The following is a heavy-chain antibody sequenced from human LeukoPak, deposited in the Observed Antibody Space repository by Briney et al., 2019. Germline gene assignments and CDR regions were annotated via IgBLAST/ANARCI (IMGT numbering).Heavy chain of an antibody. V-gene: IGHV3-74*01. D-gene: IGHD4-17*01. CDR1: GLTFSSYW. Sequence: GGSLRLSCAASGLTFSSYWMHWVRQAPGKGLVWVSRINSDGNSTNYADSVKGRFTISRDNAKSTLYLQMNSLRAEDTAVYYCARDRGTVTSRYFDYWGQGTLVTVSS. CDR3: ARDRGTVTSRYFDY. J-gene: IGHJ4*02. CDR2: INSDGNST.